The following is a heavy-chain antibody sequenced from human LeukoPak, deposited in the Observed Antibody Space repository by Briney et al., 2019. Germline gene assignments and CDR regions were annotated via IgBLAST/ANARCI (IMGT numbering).Heavy chain of an antibody. CDR1: GGSISSGGYY. CDR3: ARDMGRARLGELSLDNWFDP. Sequence: SETLSLTCTVSGGSISSGGYYWSWIRQHPGKGLEWIGYIYYSGSTYYNPSLKSRVTISVDTSKNQFSLKLSSVTAADTAVYYCARDMGRARLGELSLDNWFDPWGQGTLVTVSS. CDR2: IYYSGST. V-gene: IGHV4-31*03. J-gene: IGHJ5*02. D-gene: IGHD3-16*02.